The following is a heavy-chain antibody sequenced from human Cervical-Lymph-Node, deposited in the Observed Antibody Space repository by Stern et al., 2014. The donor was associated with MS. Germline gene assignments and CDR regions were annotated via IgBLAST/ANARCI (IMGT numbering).Heavy chain of an antibody. CDR2: ISSGGAIR. CDR1: GFTFSARS. Sequence: EMQLVESGGGLVQPGGSLRLSCAASGFTFSARSFSWVRQGPGKGLEWIAYISSGGAIRYYADSVKGRFTISKDTAKDSVHLQMSSLRAEDTAVYYCASSPHFCSGPKCYIYYFEYWGQGTLVTVSS. CDR3: ASSPHFCSGPKCYIYYFEY. D-gene: IGHD2-15*01. J-gene: IGHJ4*02. V-gene: IGHV3-48*01.